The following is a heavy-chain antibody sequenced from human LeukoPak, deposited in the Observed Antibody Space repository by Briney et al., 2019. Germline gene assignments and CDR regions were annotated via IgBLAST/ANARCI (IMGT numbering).Heavy chain of an antibody. Sequence: SEILSLTCTVSGVSISSSNSYWGWIRQPPGKGLEWIGSIYYSGNTYYNASLKSQVSISIDTSKNQFSLRLTSVTAADTAVYYCARQTGSGLFILPGGQGTLVTVSS. D-gene: IGHD3/OR15-3a*01. CDR2: IYYSGNT. J-gene: IGHJ4*02. CDR3: ARQTGSGLFILP. V-gene: IGHV4-39*01. CDR1: GVSISSSNSY.